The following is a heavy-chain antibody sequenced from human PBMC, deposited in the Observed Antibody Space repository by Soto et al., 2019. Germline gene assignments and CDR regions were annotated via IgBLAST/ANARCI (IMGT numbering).Heavy chain of an antibody. V-gene: IGHV1-69*13. D-gene: IGHD2-2*02. CDR1: GGTFSSYA. CDR3: ARVLGYCSSTSCYTAAFDI. J-gene: IGHJ3*02. CDR2: IIPIFGTA. Sequence: ASVKVSCKASGGTFSSYAISWVRQAPGQGLEWMGGIIPIFGTANYAQEFQGRVTFTADESTSTAYMELSSLRSEDTAVYYCARVLGYCSSTSCYTAAFDIWGQGTMVTVSS.